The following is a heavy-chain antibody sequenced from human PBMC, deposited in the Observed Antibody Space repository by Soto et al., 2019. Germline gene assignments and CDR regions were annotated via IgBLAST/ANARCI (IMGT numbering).Heavy chain of an antibody. CDR2: IHYSGST. V-gene: IGHV4-31*03. CDR1: GGSISGEGYY. CDR3: ARAWTATAGWANWFDR. D-gene: IGHD6-13*01. J-gene: IGHJ5*02. Sequence: QVQLQESGPGLVEPSQTLSLTCTVSGGSISGEGYYWSWIRQYSERGLEWIGYIHYSGSTYSNPSLKSRVTISVDTSKTQFFLKLTSVTAADTAVYYCARAWTATAGWANWFDRWGQGTLVTVSS.